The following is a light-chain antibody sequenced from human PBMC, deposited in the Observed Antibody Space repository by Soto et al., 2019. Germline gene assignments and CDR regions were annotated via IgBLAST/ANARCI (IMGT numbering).Light chain of an antibody. CDR1: SSNIGGNT. J-gene: IGLJ7*01. V-gene: IGLV1-44*01. CDR3: AAWDDSLNGPV. CDR2: SIN. Sequence: QTVVTQPPSASGTPGQRVTISCSGSSSNIGGNTVNWYQQLPGTAPKLLIYSINQLPSGVPDRFSGSKSGTSASLAIGGLQSEDEDDYYCAAWDDSLNGPVFGGGTQLTVL.